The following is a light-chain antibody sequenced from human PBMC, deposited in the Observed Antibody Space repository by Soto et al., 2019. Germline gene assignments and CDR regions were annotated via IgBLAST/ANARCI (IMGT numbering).Light chain of an antibody. V-gene: IGKV1-5*03. Sequence: DIQMTKSPSTLSGSVGDRVTITCRASQTISSWLAWYQQKPGKAPKLLIYKASTLKSGVPSRFSGSGSGTEFTLTISSLQPDDFATYYCQHYLSYSEAFGQGTKVDIK. CDR2: KAS. CDR1: QTISSW. CDR3: QHYLSYSEA. J-gene: IGKJ1*01.